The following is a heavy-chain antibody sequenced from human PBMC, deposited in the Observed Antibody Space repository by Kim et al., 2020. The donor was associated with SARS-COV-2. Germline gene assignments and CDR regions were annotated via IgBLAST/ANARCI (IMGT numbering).Heavy chain of an antibody. J-gene: IGHJ4*02. CDR1: GFTFSSYG. D-gene: IGHD1-26*01. V-gene: IGHV3-30*18. CDR3: AKGISGSSYTYFDY. CDR2: ISYDGSNK. Sequence: GGSLRLSCAASGFTFSSYGMHWVRQAPGKGLEWVAVISYDGSNKYYADSVKGRSTISRDNSKNTLYLQMNSLRAEDTAVYYCAKGISGSSYTYFDYWGQG.